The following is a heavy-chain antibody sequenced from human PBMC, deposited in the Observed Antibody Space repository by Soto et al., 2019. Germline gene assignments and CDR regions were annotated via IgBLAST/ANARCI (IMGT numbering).Heavy chain of an antibody. CDR3: ARGAYCGGDCFFGMDV. CDR1: GGSISSYY. J-gene: IGHJ6*02. CDR2: IYYSGST. Sequence: QVQLQESGPGLVKPSETLSLTCTVSGGSISSYYWSWIRQPPGKGLEWIGYIYYSGSTNYNPSLTGRVTRVVATSKIQFSLKLSSVAAADAAVYYGARGAYCGGDCFFGMDVWGQETTVTVSS. D-gene: IGHD2-21*02. V-gene: IGHV4-59*01.